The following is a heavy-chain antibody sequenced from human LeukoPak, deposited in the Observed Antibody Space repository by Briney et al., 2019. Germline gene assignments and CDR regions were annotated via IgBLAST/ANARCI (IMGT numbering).Heavy chain of an antibody. CDR2: ISSSGRYI. D-gene: IGHD6-19*01. Sequence: GGSLRLSCAASAFTLSSYTMNWVRQAPGKGLEWVSSISSSGRYIYYADSAKGRFTISRDNAKNSLYLQMNSLRAEDTAVYYCARVSQAGWDVWGKGTTVTVSS. CDR3: ARVSQAGWDV. J-gene: IGHJ6*04. CDR1: AFTLSSYT. V-gene: IGHV3-21*01.